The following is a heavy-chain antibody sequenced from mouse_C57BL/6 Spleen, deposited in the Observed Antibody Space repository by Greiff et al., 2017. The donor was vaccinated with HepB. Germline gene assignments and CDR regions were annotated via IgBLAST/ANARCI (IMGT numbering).Heavy chain of an antibody. J-gene: IGHJ1*03. CDR2: INPNNGGT. CDR3: AREYYVYWYFDV. CDR1: GYTFTDYN. D-gene: IGHD1-1*01. V-gene: IGHV1-22*01. Sequence: EVQLQQSGPELVKPGASVKMSCKASGYTFTDYNMHWVKQSHGKSLEWIGYINPNNGGTSYNQKFKGKATLTVNKSSSTAYMELRILTSEESAVYYCAREYYVYWYFDVWGTGTTVTVSS.